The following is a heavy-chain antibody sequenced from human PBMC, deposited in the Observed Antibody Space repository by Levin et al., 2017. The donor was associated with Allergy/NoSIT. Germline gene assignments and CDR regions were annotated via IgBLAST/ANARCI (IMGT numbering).Heavy chain of an antibody. CDR1: RGSINDSS. V-gene: IGHV4-59*01. Sequence: SQTLSLTCTVSRGSINDSSWSWIRQPPGKGLEWIGYIYYSGSAHYNPSLKSRVTISVDTPRNQFSLKLSSVTAADTAMYYCAREALVTNDAFDLWGQGTMVTVSS. D-gene: IGHD4-23*01. J-gene: IGHJ3*01. CDR3: AREALVTNDAFDL. CDR2: IYYSGSA.